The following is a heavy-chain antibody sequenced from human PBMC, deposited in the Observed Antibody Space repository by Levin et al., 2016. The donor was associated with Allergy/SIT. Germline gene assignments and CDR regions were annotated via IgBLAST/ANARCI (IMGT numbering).Heavy chain of an antibody. J-gene: IGHJ4*02. D-gene: IGHD6-6*01. V-gene: IGHV3-21*01. Sequence: GESLKISCAASGFTFSSYSMNWVRQAPGKGLEWVSSISSSSSYIYYADSVKGRFTISRDNAKNSLYLQMNSLRAEDTAVYYCARGRASSSSIDYWGQGTLVTVSS. CDR3: ARGRASSSSIDY. CDR1: GFTFSSYS. CDR2: ISSSSSYI.